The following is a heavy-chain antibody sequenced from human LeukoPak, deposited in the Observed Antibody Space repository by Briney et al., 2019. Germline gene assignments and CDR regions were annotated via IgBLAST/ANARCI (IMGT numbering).Heavy chain of an antibody. J-gene: IGHJ4*02. CDR3: ARAGANYYGSGSSHFDY. V-gene: IGHV3-48*04. D-gene: IGHD3-10*01. Sequence: PGGSLRLSCAASGFTFSSYSMNWVRRATGKGLEWVSCISSSSSTIYYADSVKGRFTISRGNAKNSLYLQMNSLRAEDTAVYYCARAGANYYGSGSSHFDYWGQGTLVTVSS. CDR1: GFTFSSYS. CDR2: ISSSSSTI.